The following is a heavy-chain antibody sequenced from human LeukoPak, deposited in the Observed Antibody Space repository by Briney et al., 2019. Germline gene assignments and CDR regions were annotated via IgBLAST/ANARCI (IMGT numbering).Heavy chain of an antibody. V-gene: IGHV3-23*01. CDR1: GFTFSSHP. Sequence: GGALRLSCASSGFTFSSHPMSSVRQAPGKGLEWVSAISGSDGDTYYADDAKGRFTIARDNSKNTLYLEMNSLRAEDTAVYYCAKGTGVRGALGAFDIWGQGTMVTVSS. J-gene: IGHJ3*02. CDR2: ISGSDGDT. D-gene: IGHD3-10*01. CDR3: AKGTGVRGALGAFDI.